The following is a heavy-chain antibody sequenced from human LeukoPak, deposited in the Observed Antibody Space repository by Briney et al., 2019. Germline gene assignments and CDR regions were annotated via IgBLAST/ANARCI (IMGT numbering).Heavy chain of an antibody. CDR2: IYWNDNK. J-gene: IGHJ4*02. CDR3: AHYGDYRFLYYFDY. CDR1: GVSLSTSGVG. Sequence: SGPTLVNPTQTLTLTCTFSGVSLSTSGVGVGWIRQPPGKALEGLALIYWNDNKLYSPSLKSRLTITKDTSNNQVVLTMTNMDPVDTATYYCAHYGDYRFLYYFDYWGQGTLVTVSP. V-gene: IGHV2-5*01. D-gene: IGHD4-17*01.